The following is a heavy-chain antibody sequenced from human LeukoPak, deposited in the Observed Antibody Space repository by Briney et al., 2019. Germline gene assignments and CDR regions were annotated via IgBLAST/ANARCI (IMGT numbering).Heavy chain of an antibody. CDR2: ISWNSGSI. V-gene: IGHV3-9*03. CDR3: ATGQSGSSWYYFDY. D-gene: IGHD6-13*01. CDR1: GFTFDDYA. J-gene: IGHJ4*02. Sequence: GRSLRLSCAASGFTFDDYAMHWGRQAPGKRLEWVSGISWNSGSIGYADSVKGRFTISRDNAKNSQYLQMNSLIAVDMALYYFATGQSGSSWYYFDYWGQGTLVTVSS.